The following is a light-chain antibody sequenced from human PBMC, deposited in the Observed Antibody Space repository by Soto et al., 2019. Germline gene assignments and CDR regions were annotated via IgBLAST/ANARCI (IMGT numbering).Light chain of an antibody. CDR3: QQYDSSPWT. V-gene: IGKV3-20*01. CDR2: GAS. CDR1: ESVCSN. Sequence: EIVLTQSPVTLSLSPGERATLSCRASESVCSNVSLYHHKPGQAPRLIVYGASTRATGIPARFSGSGSGTDFTLSISRLEPEDFAMYSCQQYDSSPWTFGQGTKVDI. J-gene: IGKJ1*01.